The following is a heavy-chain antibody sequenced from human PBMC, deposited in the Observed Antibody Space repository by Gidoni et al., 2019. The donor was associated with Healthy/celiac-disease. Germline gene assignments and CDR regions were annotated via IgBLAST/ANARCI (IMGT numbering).Heavy chain of an antibody. Sequence: QLQLQESGPGLVKPSDTLSLTCTVPGGSISSSSYYWGWFRQPPGKGLEWIGSIHYSGSTYYNPSLKSRVTISVDTSKNQFSLKLSSVTAADTAVYYCATRTSIWGQGTMVTVSS. CDR1: GGSISSSSYY. D-gene: IGHD2-2*01. CDR3: ATRTSI. CDR2: IHYSGST. J-gene: IGHJ3*02. V-gene: IGHV4-39*01.